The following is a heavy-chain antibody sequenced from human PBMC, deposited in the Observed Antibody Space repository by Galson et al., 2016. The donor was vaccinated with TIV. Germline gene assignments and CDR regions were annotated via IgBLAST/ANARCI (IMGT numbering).Heavy chain of an antibody. D-gene: IGHD2/OR15-2a*01. Sequence: SVKASCKASGYTFTSFGLSWARQAPGQGLEWMGGFDPEVSKTVYAQMLQGRVTMAADTSRNTAYMELGSLRFEDTAVYYCATVAWFPGLSLDNWGQGTLVTVSS. CDR1: GYTFTSFG. CDR3: ATVAWFPGLSLDN. J-gene: IGHJ4*02. V-gene: IGHV1-24*01. CDR2: FDPEVSKT.